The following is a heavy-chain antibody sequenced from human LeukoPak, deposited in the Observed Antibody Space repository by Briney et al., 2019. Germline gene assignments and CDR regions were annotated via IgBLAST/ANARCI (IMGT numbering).Heavy chain of an antibody. CDR3: AKESYGDLDFDC. CDR1: GFTFSSYG. D-gene: IGHD4-17*01. Sequence: GGSLRLSCAASGFTFSSYGMHWVRQAPGKGLEWVAVISYDGSNKYYADSVKGRFTISRDNSKKTLYLQMNSLRAEDTAVYYCAKESYGDLDFDCWGQGTLVTVSS. CDR2: ISYDGSNK. J-gene: IGHJ4*02. V-gene: IGHV3-30*18.